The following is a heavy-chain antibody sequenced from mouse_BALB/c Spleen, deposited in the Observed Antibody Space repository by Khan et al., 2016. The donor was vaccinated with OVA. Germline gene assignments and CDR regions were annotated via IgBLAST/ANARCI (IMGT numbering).Heavy chain of an antibody. CDR1: GYSFTGYY. D-gene: IGHD1-1*01. J-gene: IGHJ1*01. Sequence: VQLQQSGPDLVKPGASVKISCKASGYSFTGYYIHWVKQSHGKSLEWIGRVNPNNGGTSYNQKFKGKAILTVDKSYTKAYMELRSLTSADSAVFSCAIYHGYFDVWGAGTTGTVSS. V-gene: IGHV1-26*01. CDR3: AIYHGYFDV. CDR2: VNPNNGGT.